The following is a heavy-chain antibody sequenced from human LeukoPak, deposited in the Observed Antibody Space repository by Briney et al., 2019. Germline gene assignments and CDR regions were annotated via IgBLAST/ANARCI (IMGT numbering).Heavy chain of an antibody. CDR1: GFTFSSYG. D-gene: IGHD5-18*01. CDR3: AKDRRIQLWNDY. Sequence: GGTLRLSCAASGFTFSSYGMSWVRQAPGKGLEWVSAISGSGGSTYYADSVKGRFTISRDNSKNTLYLQMNSLRAEDTAVYYCAKDRRIQLWNDYWGQGTLVTVSS. V-gene: IGHV3-23*01. J-gene: IGHJ4*02. CDR2: ISGSGGST.